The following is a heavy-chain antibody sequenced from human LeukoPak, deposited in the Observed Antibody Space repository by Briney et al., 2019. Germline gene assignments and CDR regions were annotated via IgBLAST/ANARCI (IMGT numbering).Heavy chain of an antibody. CDR3: AKDPEVRGVIRPFDP. CDR2: IDARSGIT. Sequence: GGSLRLSCAASGFTFTIFGLNWVRQAPGKVPEWVSYIDARSGITYYADSVQGRFTISRDNAQESVFLQMNSLRAEDTAVYYCAKDPEVRGVIRPFDPWGQGTLVTVSS. V-gene: IGHV3-48*01. CDR1: GFTFTIFG. J-gene: IGHJ5*02. D-gene: IGHD3-10*01.